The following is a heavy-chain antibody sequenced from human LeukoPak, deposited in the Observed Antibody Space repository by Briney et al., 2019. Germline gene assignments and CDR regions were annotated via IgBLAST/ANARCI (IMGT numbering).Heavy chain of an antibody. V-gene: IGHV3-48*01. CDR2: ISSASNTI. J-gene: IGHJ5*02. D-gene: IGHD2-15*01. CDR3: GRGGWWGDNNWSPP. Sequence: PGGSLRLSCAASGFTFSSYSMNWVRQAPGKGLEWVSYISSASNTIYYAASVKGRFTISRDNAKNSLYLQMNSLRAEDTAMYYCGRGGWWGDNNWSPPGAEEPLVTAPS. CDR1: GFTFSSYS.